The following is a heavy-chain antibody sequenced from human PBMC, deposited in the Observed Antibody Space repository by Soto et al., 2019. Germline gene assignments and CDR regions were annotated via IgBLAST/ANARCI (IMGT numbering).Heavy chain of an antibody. J-gene: IGHJ4*02. V-gene: IGHV3-23*01. CDR1: GFTFSSYA. CDR3: AKVGRDITMIVVVSPYYFDY. D-gene: IGHD3-22*01. CDR2: ISGSGGST. Sequence: PGGSLRLSCAASGFTFSSYAMSWVRQAPGKGLEWVSAISGSGGSTYYADSVKGRFTISRDNSKNTLYLQMNSLRAEDTAVYYCAKVGRDITMIVVVSPYYFDYWGQGTLVTVSS.